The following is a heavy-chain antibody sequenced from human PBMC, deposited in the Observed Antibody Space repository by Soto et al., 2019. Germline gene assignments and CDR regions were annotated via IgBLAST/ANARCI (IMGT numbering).Heavy chain of an antibody. V-gene: IGHV3-48*02. Sequence: GWSLGLSCAASGVTVSSYSMNWVRQAPGKGLEWVSYISSTSNTIYYADSVKGRFTISRDNAKNSLYLQVNSLRDEDTAVYYCARAKYSENYRYYYYGMDVWGQGTTVTVSS. J-gene: IGHJ6*02. CDR1: GVTVSSYS. D-gene: IGHD1-26*01. CDR3: ARAKYSENYRYYYYGMDV. CDR2: ISSTSNTI.